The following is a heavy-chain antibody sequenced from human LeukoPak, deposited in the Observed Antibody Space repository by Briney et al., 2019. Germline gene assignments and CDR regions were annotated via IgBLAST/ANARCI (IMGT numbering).Heavy chain of an antibody. Sequence: GGSLRLSCAASGFTFSSYAMHWVRQAPGKGLEWVAVISYDGSNKYYADSVKGRFTISRDNSKNTLYLQLNSLRVEDTAVYYCARRPDYGGTPTFDYWGQGTLVTVSS. J-gene: IGHJ4*02. V-gene: IGHV3-30*14. D-gene: IGHD4-23*01. CDR2: ISYDGSNK. CDR1: GFTFSSYA. CDR3: ARRPDYGGTPTFDY.